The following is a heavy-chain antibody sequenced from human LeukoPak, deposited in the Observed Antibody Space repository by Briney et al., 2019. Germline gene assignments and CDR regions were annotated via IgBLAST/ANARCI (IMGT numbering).Heavy chain of an antibody. D-gene: IGHD3-16*01. J-gene: IGHJ4*02. CDR1: GFTVISNY. CDR2: MYSGGST. Sequence: SGGSLRLSCAASGFTVISNYMSWVRQAPGKGLEWVSVMYSGGSTHYADSVKGRFTISRDNSKNTLYLQMNSLRAEDTAVYYCARGLWASPADWGQGTLVTVSS. CDR3: ARGLWASPAD. V-gene: IGHV3-53*01.